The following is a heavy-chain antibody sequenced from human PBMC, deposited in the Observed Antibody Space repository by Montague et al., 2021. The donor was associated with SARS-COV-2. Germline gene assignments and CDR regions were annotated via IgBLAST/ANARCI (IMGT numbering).Heavy chain of an antibody. CDR3: ANTPLFYDFWSGYTQDYFDY. V-gene: IGHV3-23*01. CDR1: GFTFSSYA. CDR2: ISGSGGST. D-gene: IGHD3-3*01. J-gene: IGHJ4*02. Sequence: SLRLSCAASGFTFSSYAMSWVRQAPGKGLEWVSAISGSGGSTYYADSVEGRFTISRDNSKNTLYLQMNSLRAEDTAVYYCANTPLFYDFWSGYTQDYFDYWGQGTLVTVSS.